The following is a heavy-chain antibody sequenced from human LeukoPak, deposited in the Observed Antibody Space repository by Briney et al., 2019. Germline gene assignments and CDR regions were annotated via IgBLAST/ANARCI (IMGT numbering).Heavy chain of an antibody. V-gene: IGHV1-2*02. Sequence: GASVTVSFTASGYTFTGYYMHWVRQAPGQGLEWMGWINPNSGGTNYSQKFQGRVTMTRDTSISTAYMELSRLRSDDTAVYYCARAPKYCSGGSCYPYYYGMDVWGQGTTVTVSS. CDR1: GYTFTGYY. D-gene: IGHD2-15*01. J-gene: IGHJ6*02. CDR3: ARAPKYCSGGSCYPYYYGMDV. CDR2: INPNSGGT.